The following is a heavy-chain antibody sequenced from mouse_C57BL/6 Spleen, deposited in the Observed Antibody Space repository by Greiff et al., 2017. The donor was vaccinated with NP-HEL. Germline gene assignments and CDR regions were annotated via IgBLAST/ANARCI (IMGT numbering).Heavy chain of an antibody. CDR1: GFTFSSYA. Sequence: EVKLMESGGGLVKPGGSLKLSCAASGFTFSSYAMSWVRQTPEKRLEWVATISDGGSYTYYPDNVKGRFTISRDNAKNNLYLQMSHLKSEDTAMYYCARDRRGSSYGYFDVWGTGTTVTVSS. V-gene: IGHV5-4*01. D-gene: IGHD1-1*01. CDR2: ISDGGSYT. CDR3: ARDRRGSSYGYFDV. J-gene: IGHJ1*03.